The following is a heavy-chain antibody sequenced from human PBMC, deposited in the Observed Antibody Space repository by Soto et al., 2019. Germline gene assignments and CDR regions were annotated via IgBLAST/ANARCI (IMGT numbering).Heavy chain of an antibody. CDR2: IRSKAYGGTT. D-gene: IGHD6-13*01. J-gene: IGHJ4*02. CDR3: TRDATYSSSWYPGY. Sequence: GGSLRLSCTASGLTFGDYAMSWFRQAPGKGLEWVGFIRSKAYGGTTEYAASVKGRFTISRDDSKSIAYLQMNSLKTEDTAVYYSTRDATYSSSWYPGYWGQGTLVTVSS. CDR1: GLTFGDYA. V-gene: IGHV3-49*03.